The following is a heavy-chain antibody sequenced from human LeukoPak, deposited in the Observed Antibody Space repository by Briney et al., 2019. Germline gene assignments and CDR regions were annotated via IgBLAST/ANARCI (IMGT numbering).Heavy chain of an antibody. CDR3: ARESGAYGGKAPYWYFDL. V-gene: IGHV3-48*04. D-gene: IGHD4-23*01. J-gene: IGHJ2*01. CDR2: IGDSNSKV. Sequence: GGSLRLSCAASEFTFSSHSMNWVRQAPGKGLEWVSYIGDSNSKVYYAASVKGRFTISRDNAKNSLYLQMNSLRAEDTALYYCARESGAYGGKAPYWYFDLWGRGTLVTVSS. CDR1: EFTFSSHS.